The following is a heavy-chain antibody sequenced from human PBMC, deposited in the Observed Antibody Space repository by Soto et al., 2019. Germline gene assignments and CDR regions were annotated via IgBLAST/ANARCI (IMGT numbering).Heavy chain of an antibody. CDR1: GFTFNSAW. CDR2: IKSKNDGGTT. Sequence: RGSLRLSCAASGFTFNSAWMNWVRQAPGKGLEWVGRIKSKNDGGTTNYAAPVTGRFAISRDDSKNTVYLQMNSLKTEDTAVYYCTTDRPGERADWGLDFWGEGTLVIVSS. D-gene: IGHD7-27*01. CDR3: TTDRPGERADWGLDF. V-gene: IGHV3-15*07. J-gene: IGHJ4*02.